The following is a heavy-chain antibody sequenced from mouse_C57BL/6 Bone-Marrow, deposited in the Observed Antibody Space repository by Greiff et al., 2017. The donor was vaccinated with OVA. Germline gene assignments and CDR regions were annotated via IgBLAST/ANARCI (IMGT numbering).Heavy chain of an antibody. Sequence: QVTLKESGPGILQPSQTLSLTCSFSGFSLSTFGMGVGWIRQPSGKGLEWLAHIWWDDDKYYNPALKSRLTISKDTSKNQVFLKIANVDTADTATYYCARMGPGGYWYGSSSFAYWGQGTLVTVSA. CDR1: GFSLSTFGMG. V-gene: IGHV8-8*01. J-gene: IGHJ3*01. CDR2: IWWDDDK. CDR3: ARMGPGGYWYGSSSFAY. D-gene: IGHD1-1*01.